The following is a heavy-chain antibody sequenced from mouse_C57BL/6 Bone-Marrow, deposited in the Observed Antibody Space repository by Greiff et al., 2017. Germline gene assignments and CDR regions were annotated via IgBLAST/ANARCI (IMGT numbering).Heavy chain of an antibody. J-gene: IGHJ2*01. Sequence: VQLQQSGPELVKPGASVKISCKASGYSFTDYNMNWVQQSNGKSLEWIGVITPNYGTTSYNQKFKGKATLTVDQSTSTAYMQLNSLTSEDAAVYYCARGGNYRGYFDYWGQGTTLTVSS. CDR1: GYSFTDYN. V-gene: IGHV1-39*01. CDR2: ITPNYGTT. D-gene: IGHD2-1*01. CDR3: ARGGNYRGYFDY.